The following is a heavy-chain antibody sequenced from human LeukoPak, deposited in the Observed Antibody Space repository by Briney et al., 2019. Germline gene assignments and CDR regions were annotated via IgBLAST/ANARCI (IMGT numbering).Heavy chain of an antibody. CDR3: ARQNTYSDLLSGSQYYLDF. CDR2: ITHRGST. D-gene: IGHD3-3*01. Sequence: LSETLSLTCAVNGGSFSGYYWSWIRQPPGKGLEWIGEITHRGSTKYNPSLQSRVTISLDTSKNQFSLKLSSVTAADTAVYYCARQNTYSDLLSGSQYYLDFWGQGTLVTVSS. J-gene: IGHJ4*02. V-gene: IGHV4-34*01. CDR1: GGSFSGYY.